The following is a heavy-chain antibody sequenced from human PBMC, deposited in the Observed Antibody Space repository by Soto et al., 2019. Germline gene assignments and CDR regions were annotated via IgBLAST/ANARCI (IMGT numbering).Heavy chain of an antibody. CDR2: ISGSGGST. J-gene: IGHJ5*02. CDR1: GFTFSSYA. D-gene: IGHD2-2*01. V-gene: IGHV3-23*01. Sequence: GSLRLSCAASGFTFSSYAMSWVRQAPGKGLEWVSAISGSGGSTYYADSVKGRFTISRDNSKNTLYLQMNSLRAEDTAVYYCAKDLLGYCSSTSCYDWFDPWGQGTLVTVSS. CDR3: AKDLLGYCSSTSCYDWFDP.